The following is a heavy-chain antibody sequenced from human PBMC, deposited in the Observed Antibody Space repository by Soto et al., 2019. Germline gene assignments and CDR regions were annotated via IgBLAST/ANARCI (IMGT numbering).Heavy chain of an antibody. CDR3: ARAYCGGDCYRVGSFDX. V-gene: IGHV1-46*01. CDR1: GYTFTSYY. CDR2: INPSGGST. J-gene: IGHJ3*01. Sequence: ASVKVSCKASGYTFTSYYMHWVRQAPGQGLEWMGIINPSGGSTSYAQKFQGRVTMTRDTSTSTVYMELSSLRSEDTAVYYCARAYCGGDCYRVGSFDXWGQGTMVTVSS. D-gene: IGHD2-21*02.